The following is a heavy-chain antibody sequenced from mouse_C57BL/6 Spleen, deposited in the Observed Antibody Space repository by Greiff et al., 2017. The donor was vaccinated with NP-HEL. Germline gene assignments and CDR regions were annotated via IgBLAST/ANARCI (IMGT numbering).Heavy chain of an antibody. CDR1: GYTFTSYW. J-gene: IGHJ3*01. CDR2: IDPSDSET. V-gene: IGHV1-52*01. D-gene: IGHD1-2*01. Sequence: QVQLQQPGAELVRPGSSVKLSCKASGYTFTSYWMYWVKQRPIQGLEWIGNIDPSDSETHYNQKFKDKATLTVDKSSSTAYMQLSSLTSEDSAVYYCARYDYDGSWFAYWGQGTLVTVSA. CDR3: ARYDYDGSWFAY.